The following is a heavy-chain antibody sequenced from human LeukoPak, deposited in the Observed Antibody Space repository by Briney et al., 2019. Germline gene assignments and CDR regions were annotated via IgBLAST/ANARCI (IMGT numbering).Heavy chain of an antibody. CDR3: ASGGDEQWLGLGYYYYYMDV. V-gene: IGHV4-59*11. D-gene: IGHD6-19*01. CDR2: IYYSGST. J-gene: IGHJ6*03. CDR1: GGSISSHY. Sequence: SETLSLTCTVSGGSISSHYWSWIRQPPGKGLEWIGYIYYSGSTNYNPSLKSRVTISVDTSKNQFSLKLSSVTAADTAVYYCASGGDEQWLGLGYYYYYMDVWGKGTTVTVSS.